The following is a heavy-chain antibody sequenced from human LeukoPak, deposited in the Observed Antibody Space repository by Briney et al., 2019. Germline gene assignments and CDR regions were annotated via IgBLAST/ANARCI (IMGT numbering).Heavy chain of an antibody. J-gene: IGHJ4*02. CDR1: GYTFTGYY. CDR3: ARVFYDSSGPFDY. CDR2: INPNSGGT. D-gene: IGHD3-22*01. Sequence: ASVKVSCKASGYTFTGYYVHWVRQAPGQGLEWMGRINPNSGGTNYAQKFQGRVTMTRDTSISTAYMELSRLRSDDTAVYYCARVFYDSSGPFDYWGQGTLVTVSS. V-gene: IGHV1-2*06.